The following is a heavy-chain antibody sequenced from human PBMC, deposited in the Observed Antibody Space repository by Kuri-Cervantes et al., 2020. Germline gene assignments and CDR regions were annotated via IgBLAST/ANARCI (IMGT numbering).Heavy chain of an antibody. CDR3: ARDQGSRSFDI. J-gene: IGHJ3*02. Sequence: LSLTCAASGFTVSSNYMSWVRQAPGKGLEWVARIRQDGNEKEYVDSLKGRFTISRDNAKNTLYLQLNSLRAEDTAVYYCARDQGSRSFDIWGQGTRVTVSS. CDR1: GFTVSSNY. V-gene: IGHV3-7*01. CDR2: IRQDGNEK.